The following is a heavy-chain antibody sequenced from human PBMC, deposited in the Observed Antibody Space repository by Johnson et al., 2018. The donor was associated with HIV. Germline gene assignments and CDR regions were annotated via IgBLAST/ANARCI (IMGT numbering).Heavy chain of an antibody. Sequence: MQLVESGGGLIQPGGSLRLSCAASGFTVSSNYMSWVRQAPGKGLEWVSGINWNGGKTAYADSVKGRFTISRDNSKNTLYLQMNSLTPEDTAVYYCASLGGLGGFDVWGQGTMVTVSS. CDR1: GFTVSSNY. D-gene: IGHD1-26*01. J-gene: IGHJ3*01. CDR3: ASLGGLGGFDV. CDR2: INWNGGKT. V-gene: IGHV3-66*03.